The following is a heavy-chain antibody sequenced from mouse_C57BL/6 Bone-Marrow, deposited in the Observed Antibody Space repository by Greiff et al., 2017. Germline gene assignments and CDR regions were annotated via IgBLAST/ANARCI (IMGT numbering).Heavy chain of an antibody. CDR3: ARGEGGYYSNYEGYFDV. D-gene: IGHD2-5*01. V-gene: IGHV3-6*01. J-gene: IGHJ1*03. CDR2: ISYDGSN. CDR1: GYSITSGYY. Sequence: EVKLVESGPGLVKPSQSLSLTCSVTGYSITSGYYWNWIRQFPGNKLEWMGYISYDGSNNYNPSLKNRISITRDTSKNQFFLKLNSVTTEDTATYYCARGEGGYYSNYEGYFDVWGTGTTVTVSS.